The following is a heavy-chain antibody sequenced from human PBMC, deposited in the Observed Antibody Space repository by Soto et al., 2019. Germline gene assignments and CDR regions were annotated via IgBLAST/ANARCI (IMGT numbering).Heavy chain of an antibody. CDR2: VNPIVSMS. CDR1: GDTFNFYS. V-gene: IGHV1-69*02. Sequence: QVQLVQSGAEVKRPGSSVKVSCKASGDTFNFYSINWVRQAPGLGLEWMGRVNPIVSMSNYAQKLQGRVTXTXEXTRSTGYMELSSLRSAATDIYYCASSYGSGYRAFDYWGKGAMVTVSS. CDR3: ASSYGSGYRAFDY. J-gene: IGHJ4*02. D-gene: IGHD3-10*01.